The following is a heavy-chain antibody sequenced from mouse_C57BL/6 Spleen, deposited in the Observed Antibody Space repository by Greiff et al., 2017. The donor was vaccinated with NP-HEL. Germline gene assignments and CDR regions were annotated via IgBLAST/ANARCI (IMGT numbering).Heavy chain of an antibody. CDR3: ARVTGTEAMDY. J-gene: IGHJ4*01. CDR1: GFTFSSYG. V-gene: IGHV5-6*01. Sequence: EVQRVESGGDLVKPGGSLKLSCAASGFTFSSYGMSWVRQTPDKRLEWVATISSGGSYTYYLDSVKGRFTISRDNAKNTLYLQMSSLKSEDTAMYYCARVTGTEAMDYWGQGTSVTVSS. D-gene: IGHD4-1*01. CDR2: ISSGGSYT.